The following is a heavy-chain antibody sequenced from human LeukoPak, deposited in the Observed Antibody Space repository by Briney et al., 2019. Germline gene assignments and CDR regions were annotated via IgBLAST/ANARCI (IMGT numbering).Heavy chain of an antibody. J-gene: IGHJ6*02. CDR3: ASRCSGAFRCYGMDV. CDR2: INPDSGGT. CDR1: GCTFTGYY. Sequence: RASVKVSCKASGCTFTGYYMHWVRQAPGQGLEWMGSINPDSGGTNYAQKFQGRVTMTRDTSISTAYMELSRLISDDTAVYYCASRCSGAFRCYGMDVWGQGTTVTVSS. D-gene: IGHD6-19*01. V-gene: IGHV1-2*02.